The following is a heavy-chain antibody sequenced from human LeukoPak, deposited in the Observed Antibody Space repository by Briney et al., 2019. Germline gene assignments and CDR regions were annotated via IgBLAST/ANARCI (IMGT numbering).Heavy chain of an antibody. CDR2: ISGSGGST. Sequence: GGSLRLSCAASGFTFSSYAMSWVRQAPGKGLEWVSAISGSGGSTYYADSVKGRFTISRDNSKNTLYLQMNSLRAEDTAVYYCAKGGGYCSGGSCYSFYYYYGMDVWGQGTTVTVSS. CDR1: GFTFSSYA. D-gene: IGHD2-15*01. J-gene: IGHJ6*02. V-gene: IGHV3-23*01. CDR3: AKGGGYCSGGSCYSFYYYYGMDV.